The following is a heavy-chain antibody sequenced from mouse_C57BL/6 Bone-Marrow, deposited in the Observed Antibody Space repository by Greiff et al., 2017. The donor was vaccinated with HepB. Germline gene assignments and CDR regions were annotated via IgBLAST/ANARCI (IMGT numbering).Heavy chain of an antibody. V-gene: IGHV1-26*01. CDR3: ARYSYGYFDV. CDR2: INPNNGGT. Sequence: VQLQQSGPELVKPGASVKISCKASGYTFTDYYMNWVKQSHGKSLEWIGDINPNNGGTSYNQKFKGKATLTVDKSSSTADMELRSLTSEDSAVYYCARYSYGYFDVWGTGTTVTVSS. J-gene: IGHJ1*03. CDR1: GYTFTDYY.